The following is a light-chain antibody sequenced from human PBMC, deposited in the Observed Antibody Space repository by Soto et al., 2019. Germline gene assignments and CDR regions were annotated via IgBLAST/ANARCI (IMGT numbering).Light chain of an antibody. J-gene: IGLJ1*01. V-gene: IGLV2-14*01. CDR3: SSYTTSTTYV. Sequence: QSALTQPASVSGSPGQSITISCTGTSSDVGGYNSVSWYQRHPGKAPKLMIYEVTHRPSGVSNRFSGSKSANTASLTISGLQAEDEADYYCSSYTTSTTYVFGTGTKLTVL. CDR1: SSDVGGYNS. CDR2: EVT.